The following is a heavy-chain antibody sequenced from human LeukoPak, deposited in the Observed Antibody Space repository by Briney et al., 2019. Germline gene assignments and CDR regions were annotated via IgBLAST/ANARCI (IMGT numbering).Heavy chain of an antibody. CDR1: GYSFANNW. D-gene: IGHD5-18*01. J-gene: IGHJ4*02. CDR2: IHPGDSDT. CDR3: ARDSYGHDY. Sequence: GESLKISCKGSGYSFANNWIAWVRQMPGKGLEWMGIIHPGDSDTRYRPSFQGQVTISADKSISTAYLQWSSLKASDTAMYYCARDSYGHDYWGQGTLVTVSS. V-gene: IGHV5-51*01.